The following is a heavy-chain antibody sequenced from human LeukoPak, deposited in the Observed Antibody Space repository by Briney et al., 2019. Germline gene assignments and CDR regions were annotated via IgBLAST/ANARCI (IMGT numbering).Heavy chain of an antibody. CDR3: GRDLASGYSYGVDY. CDR2: IRYDGSNK. J-gene: IGHJ4*02. CDR1: GFTFSSYG. Sequence: GGSLRLSCAASGFTFSSYGMHWVRQAPGKGLEWVAFIRYDGSNKYYADSVKGRFTISRDNSKNTLSLQMNSLRPEDTAVYYCGRDLASGYSYGVDYWGQGTLVTVSS. D-gene: IGHD5-18*01. V-gene: IGHV3-30*02.